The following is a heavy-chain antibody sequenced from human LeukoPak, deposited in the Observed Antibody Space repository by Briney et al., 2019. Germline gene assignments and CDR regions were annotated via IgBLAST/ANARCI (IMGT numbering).Heavy chain of an antibody. CDR3: ARDARDGYNPDY. D-gene: IGHD5-24*01. CDR1: GGTFSSYA. V-gene: IGHV1-46*01. CDR2: INPSGGST. J-gene: IGHJ4*02. Sequence: GASVKVSCKASGGTFSSYAFSWVRQAPGQGLEWMGIINPSGGSTSYAQKFQGRVTMTRDTSTSTVYMELSSLRSEDTAVYYCARDARDGYNPDYWARGPWSPSPQ.